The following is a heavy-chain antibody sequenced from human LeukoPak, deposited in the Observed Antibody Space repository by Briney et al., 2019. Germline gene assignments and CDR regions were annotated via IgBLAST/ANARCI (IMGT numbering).Heavy chain of an antibody. D-gene: IGHD2-2*02. Sequence: PGGSLRLSCAASGFTFSSYGMHWARQAPGKGLGWVAFIRYDGSNKYYADSVKGRFTISRDNSKNTLYLQMNSLRAEDTAVYYCAKEDRRYCSSPSCYTMDYWGQGTLVTVSS. CDR1: GFTFSSYG. CDR3: AKEDRRYCSSPSCYTMDY. CDR2: IRYDGSNK. J-gene: IGHJ4*02. V-gene: IGHV3-30*02.